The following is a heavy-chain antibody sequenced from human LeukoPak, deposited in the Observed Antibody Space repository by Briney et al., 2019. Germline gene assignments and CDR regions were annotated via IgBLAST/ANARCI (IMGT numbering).Heavy chain of an antibody. CDR1: GFTFSSYA. D-gene: IGHD3-22*01. V-gene: IGHV3-23*01. J-gene: IGHJ4*02. CDR3: ARALTPYYYDSSGYY. CDR2: ISTSGGST. Sequence: GGSLRLSCAASGFTFSSYAMSWVRQAPGKGLEWVSVISTSGGSTYYPDSVKGRFTISRDNSKNTLYLQMNSLRAEDTAVYYCARALTPYYYDSSGYYWGQGTLVTVSS.